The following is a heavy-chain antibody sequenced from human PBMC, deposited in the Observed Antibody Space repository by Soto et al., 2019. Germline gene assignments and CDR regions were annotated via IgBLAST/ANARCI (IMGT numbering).Heavy chain of an antibody. CDR2: FDPEDGET. V-gene: IGHV1-24*01. CDR3: ATSLSIWAYYFDY. D-gene: IGHD3-16*01. J-gene: IGHJ4*02. CDR1: GYTLTELS. Sequence: GASVKVSCKVSGYTLTELSMHWVRQAPGKGLEWMGGFDPEDGETIYAQKFQGRVTMTEDTSTDTAYMEPSSLRSEDTAVYYCATSLSIWAYYFDYWGQGTLVTVSS.